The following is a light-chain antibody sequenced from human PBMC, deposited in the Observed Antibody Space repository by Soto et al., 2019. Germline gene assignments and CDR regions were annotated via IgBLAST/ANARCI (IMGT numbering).Light chain of an antibody. J-gene: IGLJ3*02. CDR1: GSDVGGYNC. CDR3: SSYTSSSSWV. Sequence: QSALTQPASVSESPGQSITISCTGTGSDVGGYNCVSWYQHHPGKAPKLMIYEVNNRPSGVSNRFSGSKSGNTASLTISGLQTEDEADYYCSSYTSSSSWVFGGGTKVTFL. V-gene: IGLV2-14*01. CDR2: EVN.